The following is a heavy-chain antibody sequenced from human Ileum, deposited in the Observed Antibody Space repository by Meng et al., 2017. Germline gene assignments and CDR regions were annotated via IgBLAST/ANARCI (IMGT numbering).Heavy chain of an antibody. D-gene: IGHD3-3*01. CDR1: GGSSSGDY. Sequence: VPLQQWGPGLLKPSETLSLTCAVDGGSSSGDYWSWLRQTPGKGLEWIGEINRGGATNYSPSLRSRATISIDTSKNQFSLNLTSVTAADTAVYYCAVGPASEWFFDSWGQGSLVTVSS. V-gene: IGHV4-34*01. J-gene: IGHJ4*02. CDR2: INRGGAT. CDR3: AVGPASEWFFDS.